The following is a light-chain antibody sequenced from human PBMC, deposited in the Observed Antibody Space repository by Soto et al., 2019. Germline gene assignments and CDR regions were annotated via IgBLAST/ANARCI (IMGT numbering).Light chain of an antibody. Sequence: IQMTQSPSSLSASVEDRVIITCRVSQSISNHLNWYQQKPGKPPKVLIYGASNLQSGVPPRFSGSGSGTDFTLAISSLQPEDSATYYCLQDINYPWTFGQGTKVDIK. CDR1: QSISNH. J-gene: IGKJ1*01. V-gene: IGKV1-6*01. CDR3: LQDINYPWT. CDR2: GAS.